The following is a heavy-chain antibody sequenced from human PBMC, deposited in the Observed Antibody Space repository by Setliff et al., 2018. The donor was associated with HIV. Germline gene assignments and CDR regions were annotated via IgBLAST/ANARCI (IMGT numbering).Heavy chain of an antibody. V-gene: IGHV1-58*01. J-gene: IGHJ3*02. Sequence: SVKVSCKASGFTFTNSAVQWVRRARGQRLEWIGWIVVGSGNTNYAQKFQERVTITRDMSTSRAYMELSGLRTEDTAVYYCAADPQTGTTSYDAFDIWGQGTVVTVS. CDR2: IVVGSGNT. D-gene: IGHD1-7*01. CDR3: AADPQTGTTSYDAFDI. CDR1: GFTFTNSA.